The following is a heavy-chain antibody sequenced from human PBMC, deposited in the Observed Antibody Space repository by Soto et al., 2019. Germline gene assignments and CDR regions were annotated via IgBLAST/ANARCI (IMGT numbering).Heavy chain of an antibody. V-gene: IGHV1-46*01. Sequence: QVQLVQSGAEVKKPGASVKVSCESSGFTFSNYYMHWVRQAPEQGLEWMGLISPTANYTRYAQTFQGRFTITRDTSTSTVYMDLSSLTSEYTAVYYCARADSDQSFDYWGQGTRVTVSS. CDR1: GFTFSNYY. CDR2: ISPTANYT. CDR3: ARADSDQSFDY. J-gene: IGHJ4*02. D-gene: IGHD2-2*01.